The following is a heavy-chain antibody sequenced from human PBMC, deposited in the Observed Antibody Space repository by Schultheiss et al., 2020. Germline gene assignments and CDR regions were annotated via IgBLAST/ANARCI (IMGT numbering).Heavy chain of an antibody. J-gene: IGHJ3*02. CDR2: INHSGST. CDR1: GGSFSGYY. CDR3: ARPRGYDSKGNDAFDI. Sequence: SETLSLTCAVYGGSFSGYYWSWIRQPPGKGLEWIGEINHSGSTNYNPSLKSRVTISVDTSKNQFSLKLSSVTAEDTAVYYCARPRGYDSKGNDAFDIWGQGTMVTVSS. D-gene: IGHD3-22*01. V-gene: IGHV4-34*01.